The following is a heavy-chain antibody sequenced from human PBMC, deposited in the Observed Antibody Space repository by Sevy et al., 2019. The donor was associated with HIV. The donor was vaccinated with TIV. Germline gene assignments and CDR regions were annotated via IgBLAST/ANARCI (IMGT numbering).Heavy chain of an antibody. Sequence: ASVKVSCKASGYTFTSYGISWVRQAPGQGLEWMGWISAYNGNTNYAQKLQGRVTMTTDTSTSTAYMELRSLRSDDTAVYYCARARTDYGDFMSLPNSYYFDYWGQGTLVTVSS. J-gene: IGHJ4*02. CDR1: GYTFTSYG. D-gene: IGHD4-17*01. V-gene: IGHV1-18*01. CDR2: ISAYNGNT. CDR3: ARARTDYGDFMSLPNSYYFDY.